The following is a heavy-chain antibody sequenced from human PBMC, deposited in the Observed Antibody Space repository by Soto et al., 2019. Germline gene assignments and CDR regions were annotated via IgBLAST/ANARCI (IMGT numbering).Heavy chain of an antibody. D-gene: IGHD6-13*01. J-gene: IGHJ4*02. CDR1: GFTFSTYS. CDR3: ARETAGYTSTSAFDY. Sequence: PGGSLQLSCAASGFTFSTYSMNWVRQAPGKGLEWISSISSTSTYIYYADSLKGRFTISRDDTKNSLYLQINSLRDDDTAVYYCARETAGYTSTSAFDYWGQGALVTVSS. V-gene: IGHV3-21*01. CDR2: ISSTSTYI.